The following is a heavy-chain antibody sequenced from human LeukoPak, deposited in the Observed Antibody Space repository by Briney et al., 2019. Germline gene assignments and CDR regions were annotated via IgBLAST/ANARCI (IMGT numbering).Heavy chain of an antibody. CDR3: AKGSYYYDSADYFDY. D-gene: IGHD3-22*01. Sequence: GGSLRLSCAASGFTFSSYSMNWVRQAPGKGLEWVSSSSSSSSYIYYADSVKGRFTISRDNAKNSLYLQMNSLRAEDTAVYHCAKGSYYYDSADYFDYWGQGTLVTVSS. V-gene: IGHV3-21*04. CDR2: SSSSSSYI. J-gene: IGHJ4*02. CDR1: GFTFSSYS.